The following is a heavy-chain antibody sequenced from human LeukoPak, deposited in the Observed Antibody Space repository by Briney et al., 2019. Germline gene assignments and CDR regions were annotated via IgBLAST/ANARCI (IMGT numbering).Heavy chain of an antibody. J-gene: IGHJ4*02. D-gene: IGHD6-19*01. CDR3: ARGGIAVAVPTPFDY. V-gene: IGHV1-69*13. CDR2: IIPIFGTA. CDR1: GGTFSSYA. Sequence: SVKVSCKASGGTFSSYAISWVRQAPGQGLEWMGGIIPIFGTANYAQKFQGRVTITADESTSTAYMELSSLRSEDTAVYYCARGGIAVAVPTPFDYWGQGTLVTVSS.